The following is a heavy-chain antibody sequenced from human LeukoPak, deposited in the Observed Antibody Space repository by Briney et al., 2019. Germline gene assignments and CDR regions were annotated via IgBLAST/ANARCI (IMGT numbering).Heavy chain of an antibody. CDR3: ASDSADNLGELSSEGY. Sequence: SETLSLTRAVYGGSFSGYYWSWIRQPPGKGLEWIGEINHSGSTNYNPSLKSRVTISVDTSKNQFSLKLSSVTAADTAVYYCASDSADNLGELSSEGYWGQGTLVTVSS. V-gene: IGHV4-34*01. CDR1: GGSFSGYY. CDR2: INHSGST. J-gene: IGHJ4*02. D-gene: IGHD3-16*02.